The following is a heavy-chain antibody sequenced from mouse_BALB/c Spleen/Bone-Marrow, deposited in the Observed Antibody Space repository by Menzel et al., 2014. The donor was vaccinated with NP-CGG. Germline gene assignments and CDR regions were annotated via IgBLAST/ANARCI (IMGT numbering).Heavy chain of an antibody. CDR2: INPSNGRT. CDR1: GYTFTSYW. J-gene: IGHJ2*01. V-gene: IGHV1S81*02. D-gene: IGHD1-1*01. Sequence: QVQLQQSGAELVKPGASVKLSCKASGYTFTSYWMHWVKQRPGQGLEWIGEINPSNGRTNYNEKFKSKATLTVDKSSSTAYMQLSSLTSEDSAVYYCARTTTVLATYYFDYWGQGTTLTVSS. CDR3: ARTTTVLATYYFDY.